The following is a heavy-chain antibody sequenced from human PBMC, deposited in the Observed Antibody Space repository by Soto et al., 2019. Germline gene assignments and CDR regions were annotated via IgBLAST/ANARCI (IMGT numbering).Heavy chain of an antibody. CDR2: IWYDGSNK. Sequence: QVQLVESGGGVVQPGRSLRLSCAASGFTFSSYGMHWVRQAPGKGLEWVAVIWYDGSNKYYADSVKGRFTISRDNSKNTLYLQMYSLRAEDTAVYYCARGGGSYVANAFDIWGKEIMVTVSS. D-gene: IGHD1-26*01. V-gene: IGHV3-33*01. CDR1: GFTFSSYG. CDR3: ARGGGSYVANAFDI. J-gene: IGHJ3*02.